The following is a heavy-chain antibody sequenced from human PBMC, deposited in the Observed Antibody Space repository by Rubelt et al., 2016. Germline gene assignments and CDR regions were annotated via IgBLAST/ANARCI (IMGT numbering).Heavy chain of an antibody. J-gene: IGHJ6*02. D-gene: IGHD3-22*01. V-gene: IGHV3-74*01. CDR1: GFTFINYW. Sequence: VQPGGSLRLSCAASGFTFINYWMHWVRKAPGKGLVWVSRINSDGSSTGYVDSVKGRFTISRDNAKNTLYLQMSSLRAEDTAVYYCTRAFYYDSSPDVWGQGTTVTVSS. CDR2: INSDGSST. CDR3: TRAFYYDSSPDV.